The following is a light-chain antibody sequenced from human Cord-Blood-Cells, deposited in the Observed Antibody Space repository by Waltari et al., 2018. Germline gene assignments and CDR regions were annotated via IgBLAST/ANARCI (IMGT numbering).Light chain of an antibody. J-gene: IGKJ1*01. CDR1: QCVSSSY. Sequence: VLMQSAGKLSLSPGERVHLSCRTSQCVSSSYLAWYQQKPGRAPRLRIYGASSSATGSPDRFSGSESGTDFTLTISILQSEDIAVYYCQQYGSSPRTFGRVTKVEIQ. CDR2: GAS. CDR3: QQYGSSPRT. V-gene: IGKV3-20*01.